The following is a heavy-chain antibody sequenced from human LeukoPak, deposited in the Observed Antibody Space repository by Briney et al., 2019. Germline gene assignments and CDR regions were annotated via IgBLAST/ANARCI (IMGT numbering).Heavy chain of an antibody. CDR1: GFTFSDYY. CDR3: ARDRPAGTAASYYYYGMDV. J-gene: IGHJ6*04. D-gene: IGHD2-2*01. V-gene: IGHV3-11*06. CDR2: ISSSSSYT. Sequence: PGGSLRLSCAASGFTFSDYYMSWIRQAPGKGLEWVSYISSSSSYTNYADSVKSRFTISRDNAKNSLYLQMNSLRAEDTAVYYCARDRPAGTAASYYYYGMDVWGKGTTVTVSS.